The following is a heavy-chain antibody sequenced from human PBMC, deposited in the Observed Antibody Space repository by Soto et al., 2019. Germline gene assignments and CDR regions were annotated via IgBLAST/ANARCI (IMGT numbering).Heavy chain of an antibody. D-gene: IGHD3-22*01. CDR2: VSAGGDMT. CDR1: GFTFNSYA. J-gene: IGHJ6*02. V-gene: IGHV3-23*01. CDR3: ARGDRSGSRSPASYYYSGLDV. Sequence: GGSLRLSCAASGFTFNSYAMSWVRQAPGKGLEWVSSVSAGGDMTYYSDSVKGRLTISRDNSNNALFLQMNSLRIEDTALYYCARGDRSGSRSPASYYYSGLDVWGQGTTVTVSS.